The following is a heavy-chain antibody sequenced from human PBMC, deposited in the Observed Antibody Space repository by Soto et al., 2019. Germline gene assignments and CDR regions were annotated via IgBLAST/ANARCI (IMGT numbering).Heavy chain of an antibody. CDR1: GFSFRKYA. D-gene: IGHD4-4*01. CDR2: ISGSGGSGRG. Sequence: PGGSLRLSCVGSGFSFRKYAMNWVRQAPGKGLEWVSGISGSGGSGRGFYADPVKGRFTISRDNSKNTLYLEMNSLRAEDTAVYYCAKDLDDYSSAIDFWGQETLVTVSS. J-gene: IGHJ4*02. CDR3: AKDLDDYSSAIDF. V-gene: IGHV3-23*01.